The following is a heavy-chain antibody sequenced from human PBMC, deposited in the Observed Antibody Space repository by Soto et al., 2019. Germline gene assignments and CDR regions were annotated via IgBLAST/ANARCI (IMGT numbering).Heavy chain of an antibody. CDR1: GFTFSSYG. CDR2: ISYDGSNK. V-gene: IGHV3-30*18. D-gene: IGHD3-22*01. CDR3: AKDSYYYDSSGYYPYFDY. J-gene: IGHJ4*02. Sequence: QVQLVESGGGVVQPGRSLRLSCAASGFTFSSYGMHWVRQAPGKGLERVAVISYDGSNKYYADSVKGRFTISRDNSKNTLYLQMNSLRAEDTSVYYCAKDSYYYDSSGYYPYFDYWGQGTLVTVSS.